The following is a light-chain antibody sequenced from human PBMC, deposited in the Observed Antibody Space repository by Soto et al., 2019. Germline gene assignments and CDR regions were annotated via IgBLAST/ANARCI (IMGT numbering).Light chain of an antibody. J-gene: IGKJ5*01. CDR2: GAS. Sequence: IVMTQSTATLSVSPGERVTLSCRASQSVSSSYLAWYQQKPGQAPRLLIYGASSRATGIPDRFSGSGSGTDFTLTISRLEPEDFAVYYCQQYGSSPPITFAQGTRLAI. V-gene: IGKV3-20*01. CDR3: QQYGSSPPIT. CDR1: QSVSSSY.